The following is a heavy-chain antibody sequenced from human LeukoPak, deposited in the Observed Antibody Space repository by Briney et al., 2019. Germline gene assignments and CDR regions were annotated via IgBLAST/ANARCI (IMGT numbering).Heavy chain of an antibody. J-gene: IGHJ4*02. CDR1: GFTFSSYA. D-gene: IGHD6-19*01. V-gene: IGHV3-23*01. Sequence: PGGSLRLSCAASGFTFSSYAMSWVRQAPGKGLEWVSTISGSGGTTYYADSVKGRITISRDNSKNTLYLQMDSLRAEDTAVYHCAKDVISSGWYGLDYWGQGTLVTVSS. CDR2: ISGSGGTT. CDR3: AKDVISSGWYGLDY.